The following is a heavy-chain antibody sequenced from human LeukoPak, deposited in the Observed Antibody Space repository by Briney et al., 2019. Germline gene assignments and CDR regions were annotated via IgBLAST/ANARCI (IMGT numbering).Heavy chain of an antibody. CDR1: GFTFSSYG. D-gene: IGHD6-6*01. J-gene: IGHJ5*02. V-gene: IGHV3-33*01. CDR2: IWYDGSNK. CDR3: ARGSSSVSTRFDP. Sequence: GGSLRLSCAAFGFTFSSYGMHCVRQAPGKGLEWVAVIWYDGSNKYYADSVKGRFTISRDNSKNTLYLQMNSLRAEDTAVYYCARGSSSVSTRFDPWGQGTLVTVSS.